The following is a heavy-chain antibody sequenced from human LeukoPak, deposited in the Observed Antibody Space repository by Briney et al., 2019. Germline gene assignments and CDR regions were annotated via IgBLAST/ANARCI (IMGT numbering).Heavy chain of an antibody. CDR1: GFTFSSYS. CDR3: ARRLEGYGDIDY. Sequence: GGSLRLSCAASGFTFSSYSMTWVRQAPGKGLEWLSSISSSSSYINYADSVKGRFTISRDNAKNSLYLQMDSLRAEDTAVYYCARRLEGYGDIDYWGQGTLVTVSS. J-gene: IGHJ4*02. CDR2: ISSSSSYI. V-gene: IGHV3-21*01. D-gene: IGHD4-17*01.